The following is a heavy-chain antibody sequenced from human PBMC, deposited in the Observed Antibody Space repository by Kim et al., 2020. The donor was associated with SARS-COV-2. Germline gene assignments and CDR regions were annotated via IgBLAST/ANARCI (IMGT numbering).Heavy chain of an antibody. CDR2: IYYSGST. CDR3: ARHGAVTSFVFDP. V-gene: IGHV4-39*01. D-gene: IGHD2-2*01. Sequence: SETLSLTCSVSGVSMSSSAYYWGWIRQPPGKGLEWIGSIYYSGSTYCNPSLKSRVTISVDTSKNQFSLRLTSVTAADTVVYYCARHGAVTSFVFDPWGQGTLVTVSS. J-gene: IGHJ5*02. CDR1: GVSMSSSAYY.